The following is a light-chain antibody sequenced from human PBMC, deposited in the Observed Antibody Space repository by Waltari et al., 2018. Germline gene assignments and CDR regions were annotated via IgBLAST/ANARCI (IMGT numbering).Light chain of an antibody. V-gene: IGLV2-23*01. CDR3: CSYAGSSYVV. Sequence: QSALTQPASVSGSPGQSIPISCTGTSSDVGSYNLVPWYQQHPGKAPKLMIYEGSKRPSGVSNRFSGSKSGNTASLTISGLQAEDEADYYCCSYAGSSYVVFGGGTKLTVL. J-gene: IGLJ2*01. CDR2: EGS. CDR1: SSDVGSYNL.